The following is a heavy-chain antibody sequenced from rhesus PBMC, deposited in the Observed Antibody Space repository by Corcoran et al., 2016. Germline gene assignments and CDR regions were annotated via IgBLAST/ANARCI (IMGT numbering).Heavy chain of an antibody. Sequence: QLQLQESGPGLVKPSETLSVTCAVSGGSISSSYWSWIRQAPGKGLEWIGYIYGSGSSTNYNPSLKSRVTLSVDTSKNQLSRKLSSVTTADTAVYYCARPYSGSWTLFDYWGQGVLVTVSS. V-gene: IGHV4-169*01. CDR1: GGSISSSY. D-gene: IGHD6-25*01. CDR3: ARPYSGSWTLFDY. J-gene: IGHJ4*01. CDR2: IYGSGSST.